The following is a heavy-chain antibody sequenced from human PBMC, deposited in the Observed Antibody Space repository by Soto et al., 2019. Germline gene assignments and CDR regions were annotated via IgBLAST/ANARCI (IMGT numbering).Heavy chain of an antibody. V-gene: IGHV3-72*01. J-gene: IGHJ6*02. CDR2: TRNKANSYTT. CDR1: GFTVSDHY. CDR3: AREGGMLVVPAAQLHYSYYGRDV. D-gene: IGHD2-2*01. Sequence: EVQLVESGGGLVQPGGSLRLSCAASGFTVSDHYMDWVRQAPGKGLEWVGRTRNKANSYTTEYAASVKGRFTISRDDSKNSVYRQMNSLKTEDTAVYYCAREGGMLVVPAAQLHYSYYGRDVWGQGTTVTVSS.